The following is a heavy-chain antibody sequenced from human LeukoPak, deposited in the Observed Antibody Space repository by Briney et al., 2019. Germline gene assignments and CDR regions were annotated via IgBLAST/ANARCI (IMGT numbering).Heavy chain of an antibody. CDR3: ARGGFGVVINPLDY. Sequence: PGGSLTPFWAASGFTLSTDSMDWVRQAPGNGLEWVSSIRSTSSYIYYADSVTGPFTISRDNAKNSLHLQMHSLRDQDTAVYYCARGGFGVVINPLDYWRQGTRVTVSS. J-gene: IGHJ4*02. CDR1: GFTLSTDS. D-gene: IGHD3-3*01. CDR2: IRSTSSYI. V-gene: IGHV3-21*01.